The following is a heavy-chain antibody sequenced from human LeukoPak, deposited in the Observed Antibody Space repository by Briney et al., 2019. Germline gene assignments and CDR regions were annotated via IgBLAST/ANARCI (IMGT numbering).Heavy chain of an antibody. J-gene: IGHJ4*02. V-gene: IGHV4-39*07. CDR1: GGSISRSSYY. D-gene: IGHD6-13*01. Sequence: SETLSLTCTVSGGSISRSSYYWGWIRQPPGKGLEWIGSIYYDESTYYNPSLESRVTISIDTSKNQFSLKLNSVAAADTAVYYCARAVYSSSALDYWGQGTLVTVSS. CDR3: ARAVYSSSALDY. CDR2: IYYDEST.